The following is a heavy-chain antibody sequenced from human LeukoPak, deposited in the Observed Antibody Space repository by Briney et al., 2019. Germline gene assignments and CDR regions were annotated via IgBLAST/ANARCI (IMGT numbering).Heavy chain of an antibody. V-gene: IGHV1-2*02. CDR3: ARVDAASLAVHY. CDR1: GYTFTGYH. Sequence: ASVKVSCKASGYTFTGYHLNWVRQAPGQGLEWMGRINPNSGGTNSGQKFQGRVTMTRDTSISTAYLELSSLTFDDTAVYYCARVDAASLAVHYWGQGTLVTVSS. J-gene: IGHJ4*02. CDR2: INPNSGGT. D-gene: IGHD6-13*01.